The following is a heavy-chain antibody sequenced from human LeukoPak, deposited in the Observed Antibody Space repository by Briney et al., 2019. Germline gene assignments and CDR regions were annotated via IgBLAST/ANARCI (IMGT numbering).Heavy chain of an antibody. CDR3: ASAEVVLRYFDWLLNWFDP. V-gene: IGHV1-69*04. D-gene: IGHD3-9*01. CDR2: ITPILGIA. CDR1: GGTFSSYA. J-gene: IGHJ5*02. Sequence: SVKVSCKASGGTFSSYAISWVRQAPGQGLEWMGRITPILGIANYAQKFQGRVTITADKSTSTAYMELSSLRSEDTAVYYCASAEVVLRYFDWLLNWFDPWGQGTLVTVSS.